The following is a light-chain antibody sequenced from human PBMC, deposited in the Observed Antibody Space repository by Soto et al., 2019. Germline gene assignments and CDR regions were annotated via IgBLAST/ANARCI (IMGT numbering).Light chain of an antibody. CDR3: QQYDNLLRT. CDR2: DAS. V-gene: IGKV1-33*01. CDR1: QDISNY. J-gene: IGKJ1*01. Sequence: DIQMTQSPSSLSASVGDRVTITCQASQDISNYLNWYQQKPGKAPKLLIYDASNLETGVPSRFSGSGSGTDFTFNISSLQPEDIATYYCQQYDNLLRTFGQGTKVEIK.